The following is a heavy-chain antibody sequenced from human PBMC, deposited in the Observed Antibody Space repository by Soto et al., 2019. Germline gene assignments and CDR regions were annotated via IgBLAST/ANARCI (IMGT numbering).Heavy chain of an antibody. Sequence: SETLSLTCTVSGGSISSGGYYWSWIRQHPGKGLEWIGCIYYSGSTYYNPSLKSRVTISVDTSKNQFSLKLSSVTAADTAVYYCARAPDYYGSGSVMDVWXKGTTVTSPQ. CDR2: IYYSGST. D-gene: IGHD3-10*01. CDR1: GGSISSGGYY. V-gene: IGHV4-31*03. J-gene: IGHJ6*04. CDR3: ARAPDYYGSGSVMDV.